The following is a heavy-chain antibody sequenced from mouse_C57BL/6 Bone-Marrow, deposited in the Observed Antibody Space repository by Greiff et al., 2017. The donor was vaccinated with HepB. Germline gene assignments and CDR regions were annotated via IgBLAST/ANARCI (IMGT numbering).Heavy chain of an antibody. J-gene: IGHJ2*01. CDR1: GYTFTSYG. Sequence: LVESGAELARPGASVKLSCKASGYTFTSYGLSWVKQRTGQGLEWIGEIYPRSGNTYYNEKFKGKATLTADKSSSTAYMELRSLTSEDSAVYFCARGLGLRRRDYWGQGTTLTVSS. D-gene: IGHD2-4*01. V-gene: IGHV1-81*01. CDR3: ARGLGLRRRDY. CDR2: IYPRSGNT.